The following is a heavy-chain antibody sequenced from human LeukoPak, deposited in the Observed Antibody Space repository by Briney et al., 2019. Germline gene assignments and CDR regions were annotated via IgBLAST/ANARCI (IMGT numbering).Heavy chain of an antibody. CDR2: IKQDGSER. Sequence: GGSLRLSCAASGFTFTTYWMSWVRQAPGKGLEWMANIKQDGSERYYVDSVKGRFTISRDNAKNSLYLQMNSLRAEDTAVYYCVRDRYDVLTGYNDAFDIWGHGTLVAVSS. J-gene: IGHJ3*02. V-gene: IGHV3-7*01. D-gene: IGHD3-9*01. CDR3: VRDRYDVLTGYNDAFDI. CDR1: GFTFTTYW.